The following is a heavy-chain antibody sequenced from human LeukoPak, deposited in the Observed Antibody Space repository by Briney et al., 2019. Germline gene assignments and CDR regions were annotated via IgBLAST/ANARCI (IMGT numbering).Heavy chain of an antibody. D-gene: IGHD2-15*01. V-gene: IGHV3-23*01. CDR2: ISGSGGST. J-gene: IGHJ4*02. CDR1: GFTFISYA. Sequence: GGSLRLSCAASGFTFISYAVTWVRQAPGKGLEWVSAISGSGGSTYYADSVKGRFTISIDNSKNTLYLQMNSLRAEDTAVYYCAKGSYCSGGSCFFDYWGQGTLVSVSS. CDR3: AKGSYCSGGSCFFDY.